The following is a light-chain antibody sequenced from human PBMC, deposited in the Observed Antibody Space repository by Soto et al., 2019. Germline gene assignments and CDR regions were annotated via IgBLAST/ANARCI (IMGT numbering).Light chain of an antibody. V-gene: IGKV1-39*01. J-gene: IGKJ5*01. CDR3: QQSYSTPIT. CDR2: AAS. CDR1: QSISSY. Sequence: DIQMTQSPSSLSASVGERVTITCRASQSISSYLNWYQQKPGKAPKLLIYAASSLQSGVPSRFSGSGSGTDFTLTISILQPEDFATYYCQQSYSTPITFGQGTRLEI.